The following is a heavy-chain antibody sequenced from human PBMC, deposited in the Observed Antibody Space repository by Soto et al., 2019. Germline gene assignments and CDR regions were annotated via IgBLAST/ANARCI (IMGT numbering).Heavy chain of an antibody. CDR2: IIPIFGTA. Sequence: ASVKVSCKASGGTFSSYAISWVRQAPGQGLEWMGGIIPIFGTANYAQKFQGRVTITADESTSTAYMELSSLRSEDTAVYYCARGGIYCSSTSCYRVTDYYYYMDVWGKGTTVTVSS. CDR1: GGTFSSYA. CDR3: ARGGIYCSSTSCYRVTDYYYYMDV. D-gene: IGHD2-2*02. V-gene: IGHV1-69*13. J-gene: IGHJ6*03.